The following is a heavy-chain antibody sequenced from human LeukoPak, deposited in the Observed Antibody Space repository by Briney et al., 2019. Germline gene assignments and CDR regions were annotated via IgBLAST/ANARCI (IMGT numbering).Heavy chain of an antibody. J-gene: IGHJ4*02. CDR3: ARGDGNWNPIGY. V-gene: IGHV1-2*02. CDR1: GYTFTGYY. CDR2: INPNSGGT. D-gene: IGHD1-1*01. Sequence: ASVKVSCKASGYTFTGYYMHWVRQAPGQGLEWMGWINPNSGGTNYAQKFQGRVTMTRDTSISTAYMVLSRLRSDDTAVYYCARGDGNWNPIGYWGQGTLVTVSS.